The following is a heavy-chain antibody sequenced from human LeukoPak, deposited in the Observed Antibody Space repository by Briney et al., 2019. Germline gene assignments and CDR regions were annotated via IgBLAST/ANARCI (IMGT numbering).Heavy chain of an antibody. V-gene: IGHV4-39*07. D-gene: IGHD3-16*01. CDR2: IYYSGST. Sequence: SETLSLTCTVSGGSISSSSYYWGWIRQPPGKGLEWIGSIYYSGSTYYNPSLKSRVTISVDTSKNQFSLKLSSVTAADTAVYYCARGVRDWRNDYVWGSYPSGLFLEYWGQGTLVTVSS. CDR1: GGSISSSSYY. CDR3: ARGVRDWRNDYVWGSYPSGLFLEY. J-gene: IGHJ4*02.